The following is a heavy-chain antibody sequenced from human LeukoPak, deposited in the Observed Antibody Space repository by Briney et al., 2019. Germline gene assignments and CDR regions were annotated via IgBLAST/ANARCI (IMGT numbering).Heavy chain of an antibody. CDR2: IIPILGIA. Sequence: SVKVSCKXSGGTFISYTISWVQQAPGQGLEWMGRIIPILGIANYAQKFQGRVTITADKSTSTAYMELSSLRSEDTAVYYCARGPGPGDWFDPWGQGTLVTVSS. D-gene: IGHD3-10*01. J-gene: IGHJ5*02. V-gene: IGHV1-69*02. CDR1: GGTFISYT. CDR3: ARGPGPGDWFDP.